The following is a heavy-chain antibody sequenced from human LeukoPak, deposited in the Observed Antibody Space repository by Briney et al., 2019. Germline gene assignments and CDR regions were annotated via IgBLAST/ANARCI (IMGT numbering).Heavy chain of an antibody. CDR3: AHPTGNGWFYFPY. V-gene: IGHV3-23*01. Sequence: PGGSLRLSCAASGFTVRNYAMALVRQAPGKGLEWVSAIGGDGDSTNYADSVRGRFTLSRDSSKNILYLQMNSLRVEDTAVYYCAHPTGNGWFYFPYWGQGTLVTVSS. J-gene: IGHJ4*02. D-gene: IGHD1-1*01. CDR1: GFTVRNYA. CDR2: IGGDGDST.